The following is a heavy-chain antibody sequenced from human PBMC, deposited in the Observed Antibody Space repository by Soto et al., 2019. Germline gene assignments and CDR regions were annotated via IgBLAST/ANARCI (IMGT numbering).Heavy chain of an antibody. Sequence: QVQLQESGPGLVKPSQTLSLTCTVSGGSISSGGYYWSWSRPHPGKGLEWIGYIYYSGSTYYNPSLKSRVTISVDTSKNQFSLKLSSVTAADTAVYYCARDGAFGGSGYLWGQGTLVTVSS. CDR3: ARDGAFGGSGYL. CDR2: IYYSGST. V-gene: IGHV4-31*03. J-gene: IGHJ5*02. CDR1: GGSISSGGYY. D-gene: IGHD3-22*01.